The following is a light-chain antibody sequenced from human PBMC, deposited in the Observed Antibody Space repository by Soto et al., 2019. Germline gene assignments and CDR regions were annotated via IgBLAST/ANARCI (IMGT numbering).Light chain of an antibody. CDR3: EQRSNWPIT. CDR1: RSVSSY. J-gene: IGKJ5*01. V-gene: IGKV3-11*01. CDR2: HAS. Sequence: EIVLTQSPATLSLSPGESATLSCRATRSVSSYLAWSQQKPRQAPRLLIYHASRRRTEVPDRGSGSGCGTEFTLTISSVEREDFALYYCEQRSNWPITFGEGRRLEIK.